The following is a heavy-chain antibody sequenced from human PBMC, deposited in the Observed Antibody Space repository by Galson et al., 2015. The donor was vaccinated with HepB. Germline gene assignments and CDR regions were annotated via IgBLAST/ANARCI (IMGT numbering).Heavy chain of an antibody. CDR2: INPNSGGT. J-gene: IGHJ6*03. D-gene: IGHD2-15*01. Sequence: SVKVSCKASGYTFTGYYMHWVRQAPGQGLEWMGRINPNSGGTNYAQKFQGRVTMTRDTSISTAYMELSRLRSDDTAVYYCARGTGRGNYYYMDVWGKGTTVTVSS. CDR3: ARGTGRGNYYYMDV. CDR1: GYTFTGYY. V-gene: IGHV1-2*06.